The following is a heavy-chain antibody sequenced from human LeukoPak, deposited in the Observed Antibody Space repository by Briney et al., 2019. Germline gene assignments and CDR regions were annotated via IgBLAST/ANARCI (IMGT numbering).Heavy chain of an antibody. CDR2: IYYSGST. CDR3: ASTYYYDSSGYGY. Sequence: SETLSLTCTVSGGSISSSSYYWGWIRQPPGKGLEWIGSIYYSGSTYYNPSLKSRVTISVDTSKNQFSLKLSSVTAADTAVYYCASTYYYDSSGYGYWGQGTLVTVSS. D-gene: IGHD3-22*01. V-gene: IGHV4-39*01. CDR1: GGSISSSSYY. J-gene: IGHJ4*02.